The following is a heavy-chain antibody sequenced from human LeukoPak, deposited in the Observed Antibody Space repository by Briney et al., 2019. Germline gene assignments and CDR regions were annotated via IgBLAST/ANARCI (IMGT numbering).Heavy chain of an antibody. D-gene: IGHD2-15*01. CDR1: GGSISSRNW. CDR3: AGLGYCNGEGYGNCYPVS. J-gene: IGHJ5*02. V-gene: IGHV4-4*02. CDR2: SYYSGST. Sequence: SETLSLTCAVSGGSISSRNWWSLVREPPGKGVQWGGESYYSGSTNYNPSLKSRVTISVDKSKNQFSLKLDSMTAADTAVYYCAGLGYCNGEGYGNCYPVSWGQGTLVTVSS.